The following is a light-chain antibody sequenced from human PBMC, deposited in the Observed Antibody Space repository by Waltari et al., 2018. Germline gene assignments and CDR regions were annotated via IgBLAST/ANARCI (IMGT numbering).Light chain of an antibody. CDR1: SSAVGDYDY. CDR2: DFS. J-gene: IGLJ1*01. CDR3: ASYTATSTPYV. Sequence: QSALTQPASVSGSPGQSIAISCTGTSSAVGDYDYVFWYQQHPGKAPKLLIYDFSNRPSGVSTRFFGSKSGNTASLTISGLQAEDEADYYCASYTATSTPYVFGTGTKVTVL. V-gene: IGLV2-14*01.